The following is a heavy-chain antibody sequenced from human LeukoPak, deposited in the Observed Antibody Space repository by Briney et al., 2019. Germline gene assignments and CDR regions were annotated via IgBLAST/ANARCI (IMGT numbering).Heavy chain of an antibody. CDR1: GYTFTVYY. V-gene: IGHV1-2*02. D-gene: IGHD2-21*01. J-gene: IGHJ3*02. CDR2: INPNSGGA. Sequence: ASVKVSCKASGYTFTVYYMHWVRQAPGQGLEWMGWINPNSGGADYAQKFQGRVTMTRDTSISTAYMELSRLRSDDTAVYSCARVAPGEERWGAFDIWGQGTMVTVSS. CDR3: ARVAPGEERWGAFDI.